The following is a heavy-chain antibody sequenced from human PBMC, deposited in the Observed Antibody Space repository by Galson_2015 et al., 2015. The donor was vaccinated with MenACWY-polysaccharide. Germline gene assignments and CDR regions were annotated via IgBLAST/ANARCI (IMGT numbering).Heavy chain of an antibody. CDR1: GYTFSSYD. J-gene: IGHJ4*02. CDR3: ARGRRDTAVAAPAAVLLNY. CDR2: MNPNSGNT. V-gene: IGHV1-8*01. Sequence: VKVSCKASGYTFSSYDINWVRQATGQRLEWMGWMNPNSGNTGYAQKFQGRVTMTRNTSISTAYMELSSLASEDTAVYYCARGRRDTAVAAPAAVLLNYWGQGILVTVSS. D-gene: IGHD6-19*01.